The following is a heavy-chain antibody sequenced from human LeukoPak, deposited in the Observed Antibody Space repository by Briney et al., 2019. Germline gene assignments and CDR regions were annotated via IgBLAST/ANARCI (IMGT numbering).Heavy chain of an antibody. CDR1: GGTFSSYA. D-gene: IGHD5-24*01. J-gene: IGHJ4*02. CDR2: INPIFGTA. CDR3: ARGGRVEMATTNMYYFDY. Sequence: SVKVSCKASGGTFSSYAISWMRQAPGQGLEWMGGINPIFGTANYAQKFQGRVTITTDESTSTAYMELSSLRSEDTAVYYCARGGRVEMATTNMYYFDYWGQGTLVTVSS. V-gene: IGHV1-69*05.